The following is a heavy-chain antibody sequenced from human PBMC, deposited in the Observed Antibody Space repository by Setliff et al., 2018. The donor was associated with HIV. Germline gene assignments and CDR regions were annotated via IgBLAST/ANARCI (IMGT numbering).Heavy chain of an antibody. CDR3: ARRGSSWYSNWFDP. J-gene: IGHJ5*02. V-gene: IGHV4-31*03. Sequence: SETLSLTCTVSGGSISSGGYYWSWIRQHPGKGLEWIGYSYYSGSTYYNPYLKSRVTISGNTSKSQFSLNVKSMTAGDTAIYYCARRGSSWYSNWFDPWGRGTLVTVSS. CDR2: SYYSGST. D-gene: IGHD6-13*01. CDR1: GGSISSGGYY.